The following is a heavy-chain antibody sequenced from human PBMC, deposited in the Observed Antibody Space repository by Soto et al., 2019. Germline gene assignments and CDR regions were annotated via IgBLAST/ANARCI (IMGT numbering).Heavy chain of an antibody. CDR2: VYHTGNA. CDR3: ASRPFYYYGLDV. V-gene: IGHV4-30-2*01. J-gene: IGHJ6*02. Sequence: SETLSPTCTVSGGSITTAGYSWSWIRQPPGKALEWIGYVYHTGNAYPKPSLKSRVTISLDRSKNQFSLKMTSVTAADTALYYCASRPFYYYGLDVWGQGTTVTVS. CDR1: GGSITTAGYS.